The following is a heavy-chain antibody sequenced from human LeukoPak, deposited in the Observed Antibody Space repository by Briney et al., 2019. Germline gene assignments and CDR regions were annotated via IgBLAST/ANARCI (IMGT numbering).Heavy chain of an antibody. D-gene: IGHD3-22*01. CDR3: ARDSSDYDSSGYYGKYNWFDP. Sequence: PSETLSLTCTVSGGSISSGGYYWSWIRQPPGKGLEWIGYIYYSGSTNHNPSLKSRVTISVDTSRNQFSLKLSSVTAADTAVYYCARDSSDYDSSGYYGKYNWFDPWGQGTLVTVSS. V-gene: IGHV4-61*08. CDR2: IYYSGST. J-gene: IGHJ5*02. CDR1: GGSISSGGYY.